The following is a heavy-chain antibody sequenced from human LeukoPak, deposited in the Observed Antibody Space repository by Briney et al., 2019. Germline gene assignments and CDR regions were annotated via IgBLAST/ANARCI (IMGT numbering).Heavy chain of an antibody. V-gene: IGHV5-51*01. CDR2: IYTSDSDT. CDR3: ARLSDSTNYNHYMDV. Sequence: GESLKISCKGSGFRFTNFWIGWARQMPGKGLEWMGVIYTSDSDTRYSPSFQGQVTISADKSISTVYLQWSSLKASDTAIYFCARLSDSTNYNHYMDVWGKGTTVTVAS. D-gene: IGHD4-11*01. CDR1: GFRFTNFW. J-gene: IGHJ6*03.